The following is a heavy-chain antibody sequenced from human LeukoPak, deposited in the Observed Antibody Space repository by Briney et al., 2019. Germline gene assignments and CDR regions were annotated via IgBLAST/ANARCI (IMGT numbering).Heavy chain of an antibody. CDR1: GFTFNTYA. CDR2: ISYDGSNK. J-gene: IGHJ4*02. V-gene: IGHV3-30-3*01. Sequence: PGGSLRLSCVASGFTFNTYAIHWVRQAPGKGLEWVAAISYDGSNKYYEDSVKGRFTISRDNSKNTLYLQMNSLRAEDMAVYYCAREEWYYFDYWGQGTLVTVSS. CDR3: AREEWYYFDY. D-gene: IGHD3-3*01.